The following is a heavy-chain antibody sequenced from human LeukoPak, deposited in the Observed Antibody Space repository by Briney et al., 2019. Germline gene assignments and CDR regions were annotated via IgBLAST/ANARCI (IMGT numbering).Heavy chain of an antibody. J-gene: IGHJ6*04. Sequence: SETLSLTCAVYGGSFSGYYWSWLRQPPGKGLKWIGEINHSGSTNYNQSLKNRVTISVDTSKNQLSLQLSSVTAADTAVYYCARDPGPAPPGYGMDVWGAGTTGTVSS. CDR3: ARDPGPAPPGYGMDV. D-gene: IGHD2-2*01. V-gene: IGHV4-34*01. CDR2: INHSGST. CDR1: GGSFSGYY.